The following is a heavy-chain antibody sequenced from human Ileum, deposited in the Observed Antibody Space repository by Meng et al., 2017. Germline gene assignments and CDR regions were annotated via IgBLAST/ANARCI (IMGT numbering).Heavy chain of an antibody. CDR2: KKQDGSEK. CDR3: ARAGRLEY. J-gene: IGHJ4*02. V-gene: IGHV3-7*01. CDR1: EFTFSSYW. Sequence: GESLKISCAASEFTFSSYWMSWVRQAPGKGLEWVANKKQDGSEKYYVDSVKGRFTISRDNAKNSLYLQMNSLRAEDTAVYYCARAGRLEYWGQGTLVTVSS.